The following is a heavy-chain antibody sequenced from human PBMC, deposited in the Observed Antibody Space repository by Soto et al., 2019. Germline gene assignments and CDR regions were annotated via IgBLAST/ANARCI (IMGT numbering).Heavy chain of an antibody. Sequence: QVQLVESGGGVVQPGRSLRLSCAASGFTFSSYGMHWVRQAPGKGLEWVAVISYDGSNKYYADSVRGRFTISRVNSKNTLYLQMNSLRAEDTAVYYCAKDNCISTSCYRLYNWFDPWGQGTLVTVSS. CDR2: ISYDGSNK. V-gene: IGHV3-30*18. J-gene: IGHJ5*02. CDR3: AKDNCISTSCYRLYNWFDP. D-gene: IGHD2-2*01. CDR1: GFTFSSYG.